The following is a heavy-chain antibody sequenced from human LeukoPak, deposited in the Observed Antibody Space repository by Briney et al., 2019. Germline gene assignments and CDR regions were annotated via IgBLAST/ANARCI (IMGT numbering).Heavy chain of an antibody. D-gene: IGHD3-3*01. Sequence: SVKVSCKASGGTFSTHAISWVRQAPGQGLEWMGGIIPIFGTANYAQKFQGRVTITTDESTSTAYMELSSLRSEDTAVYYCARGGRFLEWSPGYYFDYWGQGTLVTVSS. CDR2: IIPIFGTA. CDR3: ARGGRFLEWSPGYYFDY. J-gene: IGHJ4*02. V-gene: IGHV1-69*05. CDR1: GGTFSTHA.